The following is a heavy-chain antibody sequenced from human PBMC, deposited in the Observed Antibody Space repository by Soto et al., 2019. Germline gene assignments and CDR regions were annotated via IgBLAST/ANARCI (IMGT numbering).Heavy chain of an antibody. CDR2: ISAQNGNT. Sequence: ASVKVSCKTSGYTFTSYGITWVRQAPGQGLEWMGWISAQNGNTKYVQKFQDRVTMTTDTSTSTAYIELRSLRSDDTAMFYCARAGAASITGNFDYWGQGTLVTVSS. CDR1: GYTFTSYG. V-gene: IGHV1-18*01. D-gene: IGHD5-12*01. J-gene: IGHJ4*02. CDR3: ARAGAASITGNFDY.